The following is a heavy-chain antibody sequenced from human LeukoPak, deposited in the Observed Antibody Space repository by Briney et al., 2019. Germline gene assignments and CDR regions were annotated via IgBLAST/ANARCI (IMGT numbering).Heavy chain of an antibody. Sequence: LSLTCAVYGGSFSGYYWSWIRQAPGKGLEWVSYISSSGSTIYYADSVKGRFTISRDNAKNSLYLQMNSLRAEDTAVYYCARDPKEEQWLDYYYYGMDVWGQGTTVTVSS. CDR2: ISSSGSTI. CDR1: GGSFSGYY. J-gene: IGHJ6*02. CDR3: ARDPKEEQWLDYYYYGMDV. V-gene: IGHV3-11*01. D-gene: IGHD6-19*01.